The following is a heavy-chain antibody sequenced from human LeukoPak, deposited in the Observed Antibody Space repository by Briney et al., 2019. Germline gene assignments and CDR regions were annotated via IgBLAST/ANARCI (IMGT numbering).Heavy chain of an antibody. CDR1: GGTFSSYA. CDR3: ARHYGSGSYY. D-gene: IGHD3-10*01. V-gene: IGHV1-69*13. Sequence: ASVTVSCKASGGTFSSYAISWVRQAPGQGLGWMGGIIPIFGTANYAQKFQGRDTITADESTSTAYMELSSLRSEDTAVYYCARHYGSGSYYWGQGTLVTVSS. CDR2: IIPIFGTA. J-gene: IGHJ4*02.